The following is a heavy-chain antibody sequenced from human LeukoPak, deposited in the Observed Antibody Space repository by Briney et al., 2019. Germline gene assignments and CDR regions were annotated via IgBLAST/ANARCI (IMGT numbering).Heavy chain of an antibody. CDR1: GGSISSYY. CDR2: IYYSGST. Sequence: PSETLFLTCTVSGGSISSYYWSWIRQPPGKGLEWIGYIYYSGSTNYNPSLKSRVTISVDTSKNQFSLKLSSVTAADTAVYYCARLLMVRGVIMGFDPWGQGTLVTVSS. D-gene: IGHD3-10*01. J-gene: IGHJ5*02. CDR3: ARLLMVRGVIMGFDP. V-gene: IGHV4-59*08.